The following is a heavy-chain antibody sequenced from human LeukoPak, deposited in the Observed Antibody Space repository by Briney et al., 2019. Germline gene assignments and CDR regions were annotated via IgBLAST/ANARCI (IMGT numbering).Heavy chain of an antibody. Sequence: ASVKVSCKSSGYTFTSHYMHWVRQAPGQGLEWMGIINPSGGSTSYAQKFQGRVTMTRDMSTSTAYMELRSLRSDDTAVYYCARDQRDDSSGPYRRWGQGTLVTVSS. V-gene: IGHV1-46*01. D-gene: IGHD3-22*01. CDR2: INPSGGST. CDR1: GYTFTSHY. J-gene: IGHJ4*02. CDR3: ARDQRDDSSGPYRR.